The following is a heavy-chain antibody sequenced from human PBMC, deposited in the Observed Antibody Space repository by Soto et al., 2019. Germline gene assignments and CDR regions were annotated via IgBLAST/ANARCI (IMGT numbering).Heavy chain of an antibody. CDR2: ISAYNGNT. D-gene: IGHD3-22*01. Sequence: GASVKVSCKASGYTFTSYGISWVRQAPGQGLEWMGWISAYNGNTNYAQKLQGRVTMTTDTSTSTAYMELRSLRSDDTAVYYCARSRYYYDSSAYSSASFLILGQGTMVTVSS. CDR3: ARSRYYYDSSAYSSASFLI. CDR1: GYTFTSYG. V-gene: IGHV1-18*01. J-gene: IGHJ3*02.